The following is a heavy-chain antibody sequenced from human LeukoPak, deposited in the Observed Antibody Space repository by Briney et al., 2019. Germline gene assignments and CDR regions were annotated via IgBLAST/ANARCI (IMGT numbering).Heavy chain of an antibody. J-gene: IGHJ4*02. D-gene: IGHD3-10*01. Sequence: GGSLRLSCAAFGFTFSTYWMTWVRQAPGKGLEWVSYISSSGSTIYYAASVKGRFTISRDNAKNSLYLQMNSLRAEDTAVYYCARDGKGRNRIGYYFDYWGQGTLVTVSS. V-gene: IGHV3-48*04. CDR1: GFTFSTYW. CDR3: ARDGKGRNRIGYYFDY. CDR2: ISSSGSTI.